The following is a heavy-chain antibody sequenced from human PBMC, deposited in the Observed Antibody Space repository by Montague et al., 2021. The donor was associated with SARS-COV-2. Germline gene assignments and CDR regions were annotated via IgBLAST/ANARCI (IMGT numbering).Heavy chain of an antibody. Sequence: SLRLSCAASGFTFTSYAMNWVRQAPGKGLEWVAATWSDGSSKYYADSVKGRFTISRDNSKNTLYLQMNSLRAEDTAVYYCVRSFYCSSSSCSGSYYYGMDLGGQGTTVTVSS. CDR3: VRSFYCSSSSCSGSYYYGMDL. D-gene: IGHD2-2*01. V-gene: IGHV3-33*01. CDR2: TWSDGSSK. J-gene: IGHJ6*02. CDR1: GFTFTSYA.